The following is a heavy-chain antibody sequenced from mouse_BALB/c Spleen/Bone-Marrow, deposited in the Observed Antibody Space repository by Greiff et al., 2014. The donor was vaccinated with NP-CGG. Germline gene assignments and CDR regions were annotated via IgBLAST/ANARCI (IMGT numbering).Heavy chain of an antibody. CDR2: ISYDGSN. CDR1: GYSITSGYY. V-gene: IGHV3-6*02. D-gene: IGHD3-1*01. Sequence: VQLKQSGPGLVEPSQSLSLTCSVTGYSITSGYYWNWIRQFPGNKLEWMGYISYDGSNNYNPSLKNRISITRDTSKNQFFLKLNSVTTEDTATYYCARDRVFAYWGQGTLVTVSA. CDR3: ARDRVFAY. J-gene: IGHJ3*01.